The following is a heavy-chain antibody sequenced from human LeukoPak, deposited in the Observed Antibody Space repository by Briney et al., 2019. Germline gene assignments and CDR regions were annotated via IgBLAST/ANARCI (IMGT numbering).Heavy chain of an antibody. Sequence: SETLSLTCTVSGGSISSGSYYWSWIRQPAGKGLEWIGRIYTSGSTNYNPSLKSRVTISVGTSKNQFSLKLSSVTAADTAVYYCASQMGGGWFYYYYYYMDVWGKGTTVTVSS. V-gene: IGHV4-61*02. CDR3: ASQMGGGWFYYYYYYMDV. CDR1: GGSISSGSYY. J-gene: IGHJ6*03. CDR2: IYTSGST. D-gene: IGHD6-19*01.